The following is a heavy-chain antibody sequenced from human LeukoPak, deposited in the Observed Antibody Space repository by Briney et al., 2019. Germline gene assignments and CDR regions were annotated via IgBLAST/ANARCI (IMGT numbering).Heavy chain of an antibody. CDR3: ARDLDYSTGFDY. J-gene: IGHJ4*02. V-gene: IGHV3-21*01. Sequence: GGSLRLSCATSGFTFSSSTFGSYTMNWVRQAPGKGLEWVSSISSTGTYIYYTDSVKGRFTISRGIANSSLYLQMNSLRADDTAVYYCARDLDYSTGFDYWGQGTLVTVSS. CDR1: GFTFSSSTFGSYT. D-gene: IGHD4-11*01. CDR2: ISSTGTYI.